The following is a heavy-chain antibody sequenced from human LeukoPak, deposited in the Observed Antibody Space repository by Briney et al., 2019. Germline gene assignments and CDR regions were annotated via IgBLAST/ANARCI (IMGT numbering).Heavy chain of an antibody. V-gene: IGHV4-4*07. Sequence: PSETLSLTCTVSGGSISSYYWSWIRQPAGKGLEWIGRIYTSGSTNYNPSLKSRVTMSVDTSKNQFSLKLSSVTAADTAVYYCASLYYDFWSGSFDYWGQGTLVTVSS. CDR3: ASLYYDFWSGSFDY. J-gene: IGHJ4*02. CDR2: IYTSGST. CDR1: GGSISSYY. D-gene: IGHD3-3*01.